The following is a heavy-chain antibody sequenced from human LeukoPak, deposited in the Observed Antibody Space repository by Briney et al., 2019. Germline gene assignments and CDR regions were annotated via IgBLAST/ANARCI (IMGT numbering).Heavy chain of an antibody. Sequence: ASVKVSCKASGGTFSSYDINWVRQATGQGLEWMGWMNPNSGNTGYAQKFQGRVTITRNTSISTAYMELSSLRSEDTAVYYCARSRYIAAAGTNYYYYMDVWGKGTTVTVSS. CDR3: ARSRYIAAAGTNYYYYMDV. CDR1: GGTFSSYD. V-gene: IGHV1-8*03. J-gene: IGHJ6*03. CDR2: MNPNSGNT. D-gene: IGHD6-13*01.